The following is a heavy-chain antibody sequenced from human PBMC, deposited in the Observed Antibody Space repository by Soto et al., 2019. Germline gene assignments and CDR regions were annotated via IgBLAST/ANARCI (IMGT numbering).Heavy chain of an antibody. V-gene: IGHV1-18*04. CDR3: ARAPLIIGHITNSGEASPGVLDY. J-gene: IGHJ4*02. D-gene: IGHD3-3*01. Sequence: QVPLVQSGAEVKTPGASVKVSCKASGYTFTSDGISWVRQAPGQGLEWMGWIRAHNGDTDYAQQLQGRVTMTADTSTTTAYMELRSLRSDDSAVYYCARAPLIIGHITNSGEASPGVLDYWGQGTPVTVSS. CDR1: GYTFTSDG. CDR2: IRAHNGDT.